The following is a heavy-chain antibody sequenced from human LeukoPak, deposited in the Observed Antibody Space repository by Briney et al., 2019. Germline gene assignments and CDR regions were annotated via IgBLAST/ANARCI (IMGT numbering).Heavy chain of an antibody. D-gene: IGHD5-24*01. CDR2: IHTSGRT. J-gene: IGHJ3*02. CDR1: AYSISSSNW. CDR3: ATKGDGYYAFDI. V-gene: IGHV4-28*01. Sequence: SETLSLTCAVSAYSISSSNWWGWIRQPPGKGLEWIGYIHTSGRTYYNPSLKSRVTMSVDTSKNQFSLNLSSVTAVDTAVYYCATKGDGYYAFDIWGQGTMVTISS.